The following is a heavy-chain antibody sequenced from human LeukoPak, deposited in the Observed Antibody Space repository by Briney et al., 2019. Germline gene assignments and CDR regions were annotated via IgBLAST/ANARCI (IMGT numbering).Heavy chain of an antibody. J-gene: IGHJ4*02. Sequence: GGSLRLSCAASGFTFNSYWMNWVRQAPGKGLEGVANLNEDGGEKYYVDSVKGRFTISRDNAKNTVYLQISSLRAEDTAVYYCARSLSSPVTNYWGQGTLVTVSS. V-gene: IGHV3-7*01. CDR1: GFTFNSYW. CDR2: LNEDGGEK. CDR3: ARSLSSPVTNY. D-gene: IGHD2-2*01.